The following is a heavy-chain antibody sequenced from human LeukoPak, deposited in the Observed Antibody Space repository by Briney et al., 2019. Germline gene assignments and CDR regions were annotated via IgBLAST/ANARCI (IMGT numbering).Heavy chain of an antibody. CDR1: GYSINTYC. CDR3: ARDYYCGGGGCKFEY. J-gene: IGHJ4*02. V-gene: IGHV5-51*01. D-gene: IGHD2-21*01. Sequence: GEALKISCQGSGYSINTYCIAWVRHMPGKGLEWMGIIYPGDSDTRYSADFQGQITKSADKSINTAYLRWSSLKASDTAMYYCARDYYCGGGGCKFEYWGRGTLVTVSS. CDR2: IYPGDSDT.